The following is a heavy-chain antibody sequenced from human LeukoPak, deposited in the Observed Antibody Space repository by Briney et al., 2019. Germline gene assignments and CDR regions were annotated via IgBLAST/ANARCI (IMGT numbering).Heavy chain of an antibody. CDR2: IWYDGRDK. V-gene: IGHV3-33*01. D-gene: IGHD6-25*01. CDR1: GFTFSGCG. CDR3: ARESSESFDI. Sequence: GGSLRLSCAASGFTFSGCGMHWVRQAPGKGLEWVAFIWYDGRDKYYADSVKGRFTISRDNAKNSLYLQRNSLRAEDTAVYYCARESSESFDIWGQGTMVTVSS. J-gene: IGHJ3*02.